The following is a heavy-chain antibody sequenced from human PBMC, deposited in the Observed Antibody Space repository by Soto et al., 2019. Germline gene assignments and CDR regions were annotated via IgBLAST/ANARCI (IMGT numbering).Heavy chain of an antibody. V-gene: IGHV1-8*01. CDR1: GYTFTSYE. Sequence: VASVKVSCKASGYTFTSYEINWVRQATGQGLEWMGWMNPNSGNTGYAQKFQGRVTMTRNTSISTAYMELSSLRSEDTAVYYCYYDSSGYYYGDNYYYGMDVWGQGTTVTVSS. CDR2: MNPNSGNT. CDR3: YYDSSGYYYGDNYYYGMDV. J-gene: IGHJ6*02. D-gene: IGHD3-22*01.